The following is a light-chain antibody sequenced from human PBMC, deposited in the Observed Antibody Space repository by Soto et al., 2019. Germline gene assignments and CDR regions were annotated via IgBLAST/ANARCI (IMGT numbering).Light chain of an antibody. Sequence: QSALTQPASVSGSPGQSITISCTGTSSDVGGYNYVSWYQQHPGIAPKLLIYGVTNRPSGVSTRFSGSKSGNTASLTISGLQAEDEADSHCSSYSSASTLLYLFGTGTKVTVL. V-gene: IGLV2-14*01. CDR2: GVT. J-gene: IGLJ1*01. CDR3: SSYSSASTLLYL. CDR1: SSDVGGYNY.